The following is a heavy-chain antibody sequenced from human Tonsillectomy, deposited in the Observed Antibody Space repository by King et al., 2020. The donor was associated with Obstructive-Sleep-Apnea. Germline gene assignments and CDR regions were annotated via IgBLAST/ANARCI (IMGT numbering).Heavy chain of an antibody. CDR2: ISSNGGST. V-gene: IGHV3-64D*09. CDR1: GFTFSSYA. Sequence: QLVQSGGGLVQPGGSLRLSCSASGFTFSSYAMHWVRQAPGKGLEYVSAISSNGGSTYYADSVKGRFTISRDNSKNTLYLQMSSLRAEDTAVYYCVKPRYSSSWYTGHYFDYWGQGTLVTVSS. CDR3: VKPRYSSSWYTGHYFDY. J-gene: IGHJ4*02. D-gene: IGHD6-13*01.